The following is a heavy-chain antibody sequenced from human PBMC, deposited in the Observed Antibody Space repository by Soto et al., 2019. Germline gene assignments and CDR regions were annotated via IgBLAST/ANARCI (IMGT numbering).Heavy chain of an antibody. Sequence: TSETLSLTCAVYGGSFSGYYWSWIRQPPGKGLEWIGDINHSGSTSYNPSLKSRVTISVDTSRNQFSLKVSSVTAADTAMYYCARAYGGNSFDFWGQGTLVTVSS. CDR1: GGSFSGYY. V-gene: IGHV4-34*01. J-gene: IGHJ4*02. CDR3: ARAYGGNSFDF. D-gene: IGHD2-21*02. CDR2: INHSGST.